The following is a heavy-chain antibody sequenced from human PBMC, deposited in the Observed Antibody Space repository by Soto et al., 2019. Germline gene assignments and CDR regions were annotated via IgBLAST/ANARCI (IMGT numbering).Heavy chain of an antibody. J-gene: IGHJ4*02. CDR3: AHWPNSGSLYYFDS. V-gene: IGHV2-5*01. Sequence: QITLKESGPTPVKPTQTLTLTCTFSGFSLSSSGVGVGWIXXXXXXXXEWLALIYWNDDKRYSPSLKSRLTITKDTSKNQVVLTMTNMDPVDTATXFCAHWPNSGSLYYFDSWGQGTLVTVSS. D-gene: IGHD1-26*01. CDR1: GFSLSSSGVG. CDR2: IYWNDDK.